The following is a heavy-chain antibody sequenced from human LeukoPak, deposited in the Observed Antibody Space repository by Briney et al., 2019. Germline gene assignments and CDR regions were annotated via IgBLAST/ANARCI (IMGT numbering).Heavy chain of an antibody. CDR2: INHSGST. Sequence: KPSETLSLTCAVYGGSFSGYYWSWIRQPPEKGLEWIGEINHSGSTNYNPSLRSRVTISVDTSKNQFSLKLSSVTAADTAVYYCARIPYGSSTSCYGVRRGYYFDYWGQGTLVTVSS. J-gene: IGHJ4*02. D-gene: IGHD2-2*01. V-gene: IGHV4-34*01. CDR1: GGSFSGYY. CDR3: ARIPYGSSTSCYGVRRGYYFDY.